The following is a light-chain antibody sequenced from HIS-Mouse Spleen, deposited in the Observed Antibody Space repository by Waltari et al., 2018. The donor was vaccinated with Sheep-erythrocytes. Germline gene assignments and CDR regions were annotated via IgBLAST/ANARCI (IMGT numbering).Light chain of an antibody. J-gene: IGKJ1*01. Sequence: DIVMTQSPDSLAVSLGERATINCKSSQSVLYSSNNKNYLAWYQQKPGQPPKRLIDWASTRESGVPDRFSGSGSGTDFTLTISSLQAEDVAVYYCQQYYSTPPTFGQGTKVEIK. CDR2: WAS. CDR3: QQYYSTPPT. V-gene: IGKV4-1*01. CDR1: QSVLYSSNNKNY.